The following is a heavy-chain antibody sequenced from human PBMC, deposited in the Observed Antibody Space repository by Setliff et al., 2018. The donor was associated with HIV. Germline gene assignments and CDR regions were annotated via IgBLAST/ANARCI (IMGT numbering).Heavy chain of an antibody. CDR2: FSPTGSP. CDR3: ARESELRRIDS. Sequence: PSETLSLTCAFYGGSFSSYYWNWIRQPPGKGLEWIGEFSPTGSPTYNPSLESRVTISGDTSKNQFSLKLSSVTAADTAVYYCARESELRRIDSWGQGTLVTVSS. V-gene: IGHV4-34*01. CDR1: GGSFSSYY. D-gene: IGHD1-1*01. J-gene: IGHJ4*02.